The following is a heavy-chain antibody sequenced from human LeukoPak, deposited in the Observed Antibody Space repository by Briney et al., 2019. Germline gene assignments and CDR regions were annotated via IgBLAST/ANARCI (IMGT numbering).Heavy chain of an antibody. V-gene: IGHV3-11*04. D-gene: IGHD2-21*02. J-gene: IGHJ4*02. CDR2: ISSSGSTI. CDR1: GFTFSDYY. CDR3: ARDIVVVTATPYY. Sequence: KAGGSLRLSCAASGFTFSDYYMSWIRQAPGKGLEWVSYISSSGSTIYYADSVKGRFTISRDNVKNSLYLQMNSLRAEDTAVYCCARDIVVVTATPYYWGQGTLVTVSS.